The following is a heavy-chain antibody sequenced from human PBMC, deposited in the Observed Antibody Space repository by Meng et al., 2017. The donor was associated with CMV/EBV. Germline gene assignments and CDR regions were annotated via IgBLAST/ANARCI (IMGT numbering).Heavy chain of an antibody. CDR2: IKQDGSEK. J-gene: IGHJ4*02. D-gene: IGHD6-6*01. Sequence: GGSLRPSCAVSGFTLSSYWMSWVRQAPGKGLEWVANIKQDGSEKYYVDSVKGRFTISRDNAKNALYLQMNSLRAEDTAVYYCARKGGGSSPAFFDYWGQGTLVTVSS. V-gene: IGHV3-7*01. CDR1: GFTLSSYW. CDR3: ARKGGGSSPAFFDY.